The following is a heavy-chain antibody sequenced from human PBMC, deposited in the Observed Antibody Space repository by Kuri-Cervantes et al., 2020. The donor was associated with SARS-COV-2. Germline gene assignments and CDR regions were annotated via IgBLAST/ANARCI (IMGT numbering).Heavy chain of an antibody. CDR3: TTVTLGYCSSTSCYEWFDP. J-gene: IGHJ5*02. CDR2: ISYDGSNK. Sequence: GESLKISCAASGFTFRSYAMHWVRQAPGKGLEWVAVISYDGSNKYYADSVKGRFTISRDNSKNTLYLQMNSLKTEDTAVYYCTTVTLGYCSSTSCYEWFDPWGQGTLVTVSS. V-gene: IGHV3-30-3*01. CDR1: GFTFRSYA. D-gene: IGHD2-2*01.